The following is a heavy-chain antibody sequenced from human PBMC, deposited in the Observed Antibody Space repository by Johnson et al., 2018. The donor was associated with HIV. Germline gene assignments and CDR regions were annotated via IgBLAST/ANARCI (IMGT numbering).Heavy chain of an antibody. Sequence: VQLVESGGGLVQPGGSLRLSCAASGFTFSDYYMSWIRQAPGKGLEWVSYISSSGSPIYSADSVKGRFTISRDNAKNSLYLQMNSLRAEDTAVYYCARDHSGSYYPDAFDIWGQGTMVTVSS. CDR3: ARDHSGSYYPDAFDI. CDR1: GFTFSDYY. J-gene: IGHJ3*02. CDR2: ISSSGSPI. V-gene: IGHV3-11*04. D-gene: IGHD1-26*01.